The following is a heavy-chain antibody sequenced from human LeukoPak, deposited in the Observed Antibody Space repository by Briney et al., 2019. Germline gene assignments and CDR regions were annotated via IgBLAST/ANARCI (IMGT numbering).Heavy chain of an antibody. CDR3: ASAFLTGYYRNWFDP. CDR1: GFTFSSYA. CDR2: ISGNGVDT. V-gene: IGHV3-23*01. D-gene: IGHD3-9*01. J-gene: IGHJ5*02. Sequence: GGSLRLSCAASGFTFSSYAMGWVRQGPGKGLEWVSTISGNGVDTYSADSVKGRFTISRGNSKNTLYLQMNSLRVGDTAVYYCASAFLTGYYRNWFDPWGQGTLVTVSS.